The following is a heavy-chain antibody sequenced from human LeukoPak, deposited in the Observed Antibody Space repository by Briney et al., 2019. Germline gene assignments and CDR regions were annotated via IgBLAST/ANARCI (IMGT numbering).Heavy chain of an antibody. CDR2: TSNDGSDK. D-gene: IGHD3-10*02. V-gene: IGHV3-30*18. J-gene: IGHJ4*02. CDR3: AKVAATLFGFFDY. Sequence: GGSLRLSCAASGFTFSSYGMHWVRQAPGKGLEWVAVTSNDGSDKFYADSVKGRFTISRDNSKNTLYLQMNSLRAEDTAVYYCAKVAATLFGFFDYWGQGTLDTVSS. CDR1: GFTFSSYG.